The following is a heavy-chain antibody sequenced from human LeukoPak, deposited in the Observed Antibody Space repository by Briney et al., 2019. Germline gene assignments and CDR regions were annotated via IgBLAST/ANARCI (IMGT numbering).Heavy chain of an antibody. CDR2: ISYDGSNK. D-gene: IGHD2-2*01. CDR3: ARDRCSSTSCYPAYYYYYGMDV. CDR1: GFTFSSYA. J-gene: IGHJ6*02. Sequence: GGSLRLSCAASGFTFSSYAMHWVRQAPGKGLEWVAVISYDGSNKYYADTVKGRFTISRDNSKNTLYLQMNSLRAEDTAVYYCARDRCSSTSCYPAYYYYYGMDVWGQGTTVTVSS. V-gene: IGHV3-30-3*01.